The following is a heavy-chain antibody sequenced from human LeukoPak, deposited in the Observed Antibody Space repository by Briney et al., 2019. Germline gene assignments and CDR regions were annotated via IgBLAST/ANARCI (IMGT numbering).Heavy chain of an antibody. J-gene: IGHJ4*02. CDR2: IYYSGST. D-gene: IGHD3-16*01. CDR3: ARGAAPGGFDY. Sequence: SETLSLTCTVSGGSVSSGSYYWSWIRQPPGKGLEWIGYIYYSGSTNYNPSLKRRVTISVDTSKNQFSLKLSSVTAADTAVYYCARGAAPGGFDYWGQGTLVTVSS. V-gene: IGHV4-61*01. CDR1: GGSVSSGSYY.